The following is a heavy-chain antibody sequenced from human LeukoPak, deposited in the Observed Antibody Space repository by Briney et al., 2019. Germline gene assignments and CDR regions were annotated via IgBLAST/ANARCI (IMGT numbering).Heavy chain of an antibody. J-gene: IGHJ5*02. CDR1: GXTFSSHA. CDR3: ATDGTLFCGGDCHQIWFDP. V-gene: IGHV3-30-3*01. D-gene: IGHD2-21*02. Sequence: PGRSLRLSCAASGXTFSSHAMHWVPQAPGKGLEWVVVASYDGSNKYYEDSVKGRFTISRDNSKKTLYLQMDSLRAEDTAVYYCATDGTLFCGGDCHQIWFDPWGQGTLVTVSS. CDR2: ASYDGSNK.